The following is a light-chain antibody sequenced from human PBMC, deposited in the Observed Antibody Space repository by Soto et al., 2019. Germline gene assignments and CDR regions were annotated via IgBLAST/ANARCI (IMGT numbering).Light chain of an antibody. V-gene: IGKV3-20*01. Sequence: EIVLTQSPGTLSLSPGERAALSCRASQSVSNSYIAWYQQRPGQPPRLLIYGASSRATGIPDRFSGSGSGTDFTLTIAGLEAEDFAVYYCQQYGSSPWTFGQGTKVEIK. J-gene: IGKJ1*01. CDR1: QSVSNSY. CDR3: QQYGSSPWT. CDR2: GAS.